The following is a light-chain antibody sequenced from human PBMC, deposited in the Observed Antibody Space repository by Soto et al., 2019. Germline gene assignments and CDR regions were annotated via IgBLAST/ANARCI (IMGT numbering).Light chain of an antibody. Sequence: QSALTQPASVSGSPGQSITISCTGSSNDIGSYNLVSWYQQPPGKVPKLIIYEGSKRPSGVSNRFSGSKSGNTASLTISGLQAEDEADYYCCSYAGSSTFVIFGGGTKLTVL. CDR2: EGS. CDR3: CSYAGSSTFVI. CDR1: SNDIGSYNL. V-gene: IGLV2-23*01. J-gene: IGLJ2*01.